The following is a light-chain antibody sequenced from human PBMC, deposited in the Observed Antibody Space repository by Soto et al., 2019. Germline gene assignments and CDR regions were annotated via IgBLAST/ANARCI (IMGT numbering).Light chain of an antibody. Sequence: IQLTQSPSSLSASVGDRVTITCRASQGISSYLAWYQQIPGKAPKLLIYAASTLQSGVPSRFSGSGSGTDFTLTISSLQPDDFATYYCQQLNSFPTFGGGTTVEIK. CDR2: AAS. CDR3: QQLNSFPT. J-gene: IGKJ4*01. V-gene: IGKV1-9*01. CDR1: QGISSY.